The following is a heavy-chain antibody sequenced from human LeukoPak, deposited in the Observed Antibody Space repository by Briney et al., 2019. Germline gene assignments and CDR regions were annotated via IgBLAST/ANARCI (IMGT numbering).Heavy chain of an antibody. CDR1: GFTFSNAW. CDR2: IKSKTDGGTT. CDR3: TTDPPLDPTPDAFDI. J-gene: IGHJ3*02. Sequence: GGSLRLSCAASGFTFSNAWMSWVRQAPGKGLEWVGRIKSKTDGGTTDYAAPVKGRFTISRDDSKNTLYLQMNSLKTEDTAVYYCTTDPPLDPTPDAFDIWGQGTMVTVSS. V-gene: IGHV3-15*01.